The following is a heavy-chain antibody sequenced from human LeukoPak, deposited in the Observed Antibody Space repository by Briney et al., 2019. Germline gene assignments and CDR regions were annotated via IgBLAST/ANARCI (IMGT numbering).Heavy chain of an antibody. D-gene: IGHD6-6*01. J-gene: IGHJ6*03. Sequence: ASVKVSCKASGYTFTGYYMHWVRQAPGQGLEWMGWINPNSGGTNYAQKFQDRVTMTRDTSISTAYMELSRLRSDDTAVYYCARGRAARYYYYMDVWGKGTTVTVSS. V-gene: IGHV1-2*02. CDR2: INPNSGGT. CDR3: ARGRAARYYYYMDV. CDR1: GYTFTGYY.